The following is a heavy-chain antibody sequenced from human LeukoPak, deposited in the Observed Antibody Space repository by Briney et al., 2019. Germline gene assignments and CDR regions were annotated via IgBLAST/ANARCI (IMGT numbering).Heavy chain of an antibody. Sequence: SVKVSCKASGGTFISYAISWVRQAPGQGLEWMGGIIPIFGTANYAQKFQGRVTITADESTSTAYMELISLRSEDTAVYYCARRPTYYYDSSGYHAEDAGYYYGMDVWGQGTTVTVSS. V-gene: IGHV1-69*13. CDR3: ARRPTYYYDSSGYHAEDAGYYYGMDV. CDR2: IIPIFGTA. D-gene: IGHD3-22*01. CDR1: GGTFISYA. J-gene: IGHJ6*02.